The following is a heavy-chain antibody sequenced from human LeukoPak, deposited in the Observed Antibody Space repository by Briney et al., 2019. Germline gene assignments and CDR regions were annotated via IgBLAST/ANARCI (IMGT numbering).Heavy chain of an antibody. J-gene: IGHJ4*02. CDR3: ARLGSVEMATITDY. Sequence: ASVRVSCKASGYTFTSYGISWVRQAPGQGLEWMGWISAYNGNTNYAQKLQGRVTMTTDTSTSTAYMELRSLRSDDTAVYYCARLGSVEMATITDYWGQGTLVTVSS. D-gene: IGHD5-24*01. CDR1: GYTFTSYG. CDR2: ISAYNGNT. V-gene: IGHV1-18*01.